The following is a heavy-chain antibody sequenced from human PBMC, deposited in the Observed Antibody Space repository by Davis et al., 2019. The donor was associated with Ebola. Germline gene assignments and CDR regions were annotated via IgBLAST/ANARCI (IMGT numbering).Heavy chain of an antibody. CDR2: IYTSGST. Sequence: PSETLSLTCTVSGGSISSYYWSWIRQPAGKGLEWIGRIYTSGSTNYNPSLKSRVTISVDTSKNQFSLKLSSVTAADTAVYYCARSIMITFGGVIVIGGLDYWGQGTLVTVSS. V-gene: IGHV4-4*07. J-gene: IGHJ4*02. CDR1: GGSISSYY. D-gene: IGHD3-16*02. CDR3: ARSIMITFGGVIVIGGLDY.